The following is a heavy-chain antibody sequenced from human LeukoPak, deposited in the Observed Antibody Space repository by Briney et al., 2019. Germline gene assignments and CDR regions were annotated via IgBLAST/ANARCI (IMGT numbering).Heavy chain of an antibody. CDR1: GFTFSNYA. CDR3: ARAGGSYYGSGSYSELDY. D-gene: IGHD3-10*01. J-gene: IGHJ4*02. V-gene: IGHV3-23*01. CDR2: ISASGNST. Sequence: GGSLRLSCEASGFTFSNYAMNWVRQAPGEGLEWVSGISASGNSTCYADSVKGRFTISRDNAKNSLYLQMNSLRAEDTAVYYCARAGGSYYGSGSYSELDYWGQGTLVTVSS.